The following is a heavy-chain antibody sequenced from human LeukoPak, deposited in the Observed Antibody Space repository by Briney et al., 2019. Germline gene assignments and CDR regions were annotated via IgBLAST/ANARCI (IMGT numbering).Heavy chain of an antibody. V-gene: IGHV3-7*05. CDR3: AREGIVVVTDPYWYFDL. D-gene: IGHD2-21*02. Sequence: GGTLRLSCAASGFTFSSYWMSWVRQAPGKGLEWVANIKQDGSEKFYVDSVKGRFTISRDNAKNSLYLQMNSLRAEDTAVYYCAREGIVVVTDPYWYFDLWGRGTLVTVSS. CDR2: IKQDGSEK. CDR1: GFTFSSYW. J-gene: IGHJ2*01.